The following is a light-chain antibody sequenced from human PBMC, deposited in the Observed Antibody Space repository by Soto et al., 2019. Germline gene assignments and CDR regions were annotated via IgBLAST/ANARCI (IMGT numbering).Light chain of an antibody. J-gene: IGLJ1*01. CDR3: SSYTMSSTYV. V-gene: IGLV2-14*01. CDR2: EVT. Sequence: QSALTQPASVSASPGQSIAISCSGTSSDVGAYDYVSWYQHHPGKAPKLIIYEVTYRPSGVSNRFSASMSGNTASLTIYGLQAEYEADYYCSSYTMSSTYVFGTGTKLTVL. CDR1: SSDVGAYDY.